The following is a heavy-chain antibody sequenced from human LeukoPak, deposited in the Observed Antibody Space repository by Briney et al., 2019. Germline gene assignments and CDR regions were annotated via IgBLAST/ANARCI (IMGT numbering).Heavy chain of an antibody. D-gene: IGHD3-22*01. V-gene: IGHV3-23*01. CDR3: ARGDYYDSSGYYFPDAFDI. J-gene: IGHJ3*02. CDR2: ISGSGDST. Sequence: GGSLRLSCAASGFSFNNNAMSWVRQAPGKGLEWVSTISGSGDSTYYADSVKGRFTISRDNSKNTLYLQMNSLRAEDTAVYYCARGDYYDSSGYYFPDAFDIWGQGTMVTVSS. CDR1: GFSFNNNA.